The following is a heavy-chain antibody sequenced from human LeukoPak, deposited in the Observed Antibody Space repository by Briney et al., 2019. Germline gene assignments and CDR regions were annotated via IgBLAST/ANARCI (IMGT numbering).Heavy chain of an antibody. D-gene: IGHD3-3*01. CDR1: GGSISSYY. Sequence: SETLSLTCTVSGGSISSYYWSWIRQPPGKGLEWIGRMYTSGSTDYNPSLKSRVTISVDTSKNEFSLKLSSVTAADTAVYYCARDGKYDFWSGYYSIYYYYYMDVWGKGTTVTVSS. CDR3: ARDGKYDFWSGYYSIYYYYYMDV. CDR2: MYTSGST. V-gene: IGHV4-4*08. J-gene: IGHJ6*03.